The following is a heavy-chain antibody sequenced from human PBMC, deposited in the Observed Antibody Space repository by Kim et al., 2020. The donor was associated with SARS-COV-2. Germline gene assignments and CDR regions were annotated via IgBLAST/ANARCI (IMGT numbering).Heavy chain of an antibody. V-gene: IGHV3-21*04. CDR2: ISSSSSYI. J-gene: IGHJ2*01. Sequence: GGSLRLSCAASGFTFSSYSMNWVRQAPGKGLEWVSSISSSSSYIYYADSVKGRFTISRDNAKNSLYLQMNSLRAEDTAVYYCARDGESYWYFDLWGRGTLVTVSS. D-gene: IGHD3-10*01. CDR3: ARDGESYWYFDL. CDR1: GFTFSSYS.